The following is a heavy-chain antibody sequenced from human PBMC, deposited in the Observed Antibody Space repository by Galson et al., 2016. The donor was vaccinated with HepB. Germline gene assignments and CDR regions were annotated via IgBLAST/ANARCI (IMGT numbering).Heavy chain of an antibody. D-gene: IGHD3-9*01. Sequence: SLRLSCAASGFTFSSYAMSWVRQAPGKGLEWVSSSGSGGPTYYADSVKGRFPISRDNSKNTLFLQMHSLRADDTAVYYCAKSVSEYDILTGYYRRGADYWGQGTLVTVSS. CDR1: GFTFSSYA. J-gene: IGHJ4*02. CDR2: SGSGGPT. CDR3: AKSVSEYDILTGYYRRGADY. V-gene: IGHV3-23*01.